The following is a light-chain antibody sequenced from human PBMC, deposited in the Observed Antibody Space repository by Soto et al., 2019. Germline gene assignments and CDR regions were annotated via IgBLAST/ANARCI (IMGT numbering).Light chain of an antibody. J-gene: IGLJ2*01. CDR3: CSFAASGV. V-gene: IGLV2-11*01. CDR1: SNDVGGYNY. Sequence: QSALTQPRSVSGSPGQSVTISCSGTSNDVGGYNYVSWYQQHPGKAPKLMIYDVSKRPSGVPDRFSGSKSGNTASLTSSGLQAEDEADYYCCSFAASGVFGGGTKLTVL. CDR2: DVS.